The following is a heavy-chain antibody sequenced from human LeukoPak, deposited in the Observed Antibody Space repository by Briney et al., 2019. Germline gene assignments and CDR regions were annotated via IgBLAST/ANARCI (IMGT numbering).Heavy chain of an antibody. CDR1: GGTFSSYA. V-gene: IGHV1-69*05. CDR3: ARDLRMRGTHYYDSSGLYYFDY. Sequence: GASVKVSCKASGGTFSSYAISWVRQAPGQGLEWMGRIIPIFGTANYAQKFQGRVTITTDESTSTAYMELSSLRSEDTAVYYCARDLRMRGTHYYDSSGLYYFDYWGQGTLVTVSS. D-gene: IGHD3-22*01. CDR2: IIPIFGTA. J-gene: IGHJ4*02.